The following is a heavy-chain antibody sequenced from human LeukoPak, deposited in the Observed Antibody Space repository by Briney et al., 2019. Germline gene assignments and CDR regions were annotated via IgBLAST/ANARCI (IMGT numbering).Heavy chain of an antibody. CDR1: GGSISSYY. Sequence: SETLSLTFTVSGGSISSYYWSWIRQPPGKGLEWIGYIYYSGSTNYNPSLKSRVTISVDTSKNQFSLKLSSVTAADTAVYYCARATNYAILTGYNYFDYWGQGTLVTVSS. J-gene: IGHJ4*02. D-gene: IGHD3-9*01. V-gene: IGHV4-59*01. CDR3: ARATNYAILTGYNYFDY. CDR2: IYYSGST.